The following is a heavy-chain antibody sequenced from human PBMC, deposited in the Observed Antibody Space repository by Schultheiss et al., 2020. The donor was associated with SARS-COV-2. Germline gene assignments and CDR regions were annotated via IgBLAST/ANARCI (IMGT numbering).Heavy chain of an antibody. D-gene: IGHD3-10*02. CDR1: GNTFSSNG. V-gene: IGHV1-18*04. CDR2: ISAYNGNT. J-gene: IGHJ4*02. CDR3: ARGVPGFEEEGFDY. Sequence: ASVKVSCKVSGNTFSSNGISWVRQAPGQGLEWMGWISAYNGNTNYAQKFQGRVTMTTDTSTSTAYMELRSLRSDDTAVYYCARGVPGFEEEGFDYWGQGTLVTVSS.